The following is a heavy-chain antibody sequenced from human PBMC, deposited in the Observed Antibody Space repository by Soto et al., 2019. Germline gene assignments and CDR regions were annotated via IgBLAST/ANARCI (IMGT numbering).Heavy chain of an antibody. D-gene: IGHD2-21*01. CDR1: GLTFSNYA. V-gene: IGHV3-23*01. CDR2: ISGSGGTT. J-gene: IGHJ4*02. CDR3: AKDREGTIADYFDH. Sequence: EVQLLESGGGLVQPGGSLRLSCAASGLTFSNYAMTWVRQAPGKGLEWVSAISGSGGTTYYADSVKGRFTISRDNSKNTLYLQMNSLRAEDTAIYYGAKDREGTIADYFDHWGQGTLVTVSS.